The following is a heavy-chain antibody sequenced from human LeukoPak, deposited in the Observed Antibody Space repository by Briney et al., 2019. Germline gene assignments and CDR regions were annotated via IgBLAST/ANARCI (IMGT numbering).Heavy chain of an antibody. CDR1: GFTFSSYD. Sequence: GGSLRLSCAASGFTFSSYDMHWVRQATGKGLEWVSAIGTAGDTYYPGSVKGRFTISRENAKSSLYLQMNSLRAGDTAVYYCARGGQPLLRYFDYWGQGTLVTVSS. J-gene: IGHJ4*02. CDR3: ARGGQPLLRYFDY. V-gene: IGHV3-13*01. D-gene: IGHD2-21*02. CDR2: IGTAGDT.